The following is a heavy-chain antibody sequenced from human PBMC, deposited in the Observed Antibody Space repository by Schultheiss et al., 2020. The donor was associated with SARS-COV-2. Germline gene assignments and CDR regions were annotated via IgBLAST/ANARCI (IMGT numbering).Heavy chain of an antibody. V-gene: IGHV4-59*12. CDR1: GGSISSYY. J-gene: IGHJ4*02. CDR2: IYYSGST. D-gene: IGHD1-26*01. CDR3: AREWELGGFDY. Sequence: SETLSLTCTVSGGSISSYYWSWIRQPPGKGLEWIGYIYYSGSTNYNPSLKSRVTISVDTSKNQFSLKLSSVTAEDTAVYYCAREWELGGFDYWGQGTLVTVSS.